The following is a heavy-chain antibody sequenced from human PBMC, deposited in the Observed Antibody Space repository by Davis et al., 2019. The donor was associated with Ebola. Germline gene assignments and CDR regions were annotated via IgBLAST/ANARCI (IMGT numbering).Heavy chain of an antibody. J-gene: IGHJ4*02. CDR2: ISAYNGNT. CDR1: GYTFTSYS. D-gene: IGHD3-10*01. Sequence: ASVKVSCKASGYTFTSYSISWVRQAPGQGLEWMGWISAYNGNTNYAQKLQGRVTMTTDTSTSTAYMELRSLRSDDTAVYYCARGITMAQGVTPFDYWGQGTLVTASS. CDR3: ARGITMAQGVTPFDY. V-gene: IGHV1-18*01.